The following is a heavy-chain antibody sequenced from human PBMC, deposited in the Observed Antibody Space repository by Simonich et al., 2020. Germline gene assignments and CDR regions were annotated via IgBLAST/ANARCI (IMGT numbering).Heavy chain of an antibody. CDR2: IKQDGSEK. D-gene: IGHD7-27*01. CDR1: GFTFSSYW. V-gene: IGHV3-7*01. Sequence: EVQLVESGGGLVQPGGSLRLSCAASGFTFSSYWRSGVRQAPGKGLECVANIKQDGSEKYYVDSVKGRFTISRDNAKNSLYLQMNSLRAEDTAVYYCARDGLGTAYYYYMDVWGKGTTVTVSS. J-gene: IGHJ6*03. CDR3: ARDGLGTAYYYYMDV.